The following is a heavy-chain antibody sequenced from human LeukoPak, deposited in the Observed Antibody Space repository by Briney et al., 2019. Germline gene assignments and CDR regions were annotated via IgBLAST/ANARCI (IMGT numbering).Heavy chain of an antibody. V-gene: IGHV3-33*03. CDR2: ICYDGSNK. Sequence: HPGRSLRLSCAASGFTFSNYGMHWVRQAPGKGLEWVALICYDGSNKYYADSVKDRFTISRENSKNTLYLQMNSLRAEDTAVYYCAGSYYNVLDCWGEGSLVSVSS. D-gene: IGHD3-10*01. J-gene: IGHJ4*02. CDR1: GFTFSNYG. CDR3: AGSYYNVLDC.